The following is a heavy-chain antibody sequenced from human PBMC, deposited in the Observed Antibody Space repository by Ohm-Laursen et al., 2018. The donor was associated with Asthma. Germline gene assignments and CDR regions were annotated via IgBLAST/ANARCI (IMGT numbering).Heavy chain of an antibody. V-gene: IGHV4-39*01. J-gene: IGHJ4*02. CDR2: IYYSGST. CDR1: GGSISSSSYY. D-gene: IGHD3-3*01. Sequence: SETLSLTCTVSGGSISSSSYYWGWIRQPPGKGLEWIGSIYYSGSTYYNPSLKSRVTISVDTSKNQFSLKLSSVTAADTAVYYCARAVYDFWSSYYHFDYWGQGTLVTVSS. CDR3: ARAVYDFWSSYYHFDY.